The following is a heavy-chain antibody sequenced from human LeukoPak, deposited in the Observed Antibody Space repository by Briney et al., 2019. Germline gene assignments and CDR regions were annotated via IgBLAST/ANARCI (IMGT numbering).Heavy chain of an antibody. V-gene: IGHV4-39*01. Sequence: PSETLSLTCTVSGGSISSSSYYWGWIRQPPGKGLEWIGSIYYSGSTYYNPSLKSRVTISVDTSKNQFSLKLSSVTAADTAVYYCARTASGYDYSDYWGQGTLVTVSS. D-gene: IGHD5-12*01. J-gene: IGHJ4*02. CDR3: ARTASGYDYSDY. CDR2: IYYSGST. CDR1: GGSISSSSYY.